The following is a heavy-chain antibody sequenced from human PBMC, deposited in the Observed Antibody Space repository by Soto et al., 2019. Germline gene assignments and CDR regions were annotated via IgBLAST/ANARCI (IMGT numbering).Heavy chain of an antibody. CDR2: IYYSGST. Sequence: SETLSLTCSVSGGSISSVGHYWTWIRQQPGKGLEWIGYIYYSGSTDYNPSLKSRVTISVDRSKNQFSLNLSSVTAADTAIYYCARGVVRRVIIQYTSFFDYWGQGTLVTVSS. V-gene: IGHV4-31*03. D-gene: IGHD3-10*01. CDR3: ARGVVRRVIIQYTSFFDY. CDR1: GGSISSVGHY. J-gene: IGHJ4*02.